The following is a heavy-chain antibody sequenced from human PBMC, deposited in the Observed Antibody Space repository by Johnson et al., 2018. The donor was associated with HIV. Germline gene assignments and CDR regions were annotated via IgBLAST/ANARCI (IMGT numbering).Heavy chain of an antibody. CDR1: GFTFSSYA. CDR3: ARVGYSLDAFDI. J-gene: IGHJ3*02. Sequence: VQLVESGGGLVQPGGSLRLSCAASGFTFSSYAMHWVRQAPGKGLEYVSAISSNGGSTYYANSVKGRFTISRDNSKNTLYLHMGSLRAEDMAVYYCARVGYSLDAFDIWGQGTMVTVSS. D-gene: IGHD2-21*01. CDR2: ISSNGGST. V-gene: IGHV3-64*01.